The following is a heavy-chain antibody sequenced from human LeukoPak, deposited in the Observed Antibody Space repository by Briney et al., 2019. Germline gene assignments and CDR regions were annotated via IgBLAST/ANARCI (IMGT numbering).Heavy chain of an antibody. CDR2: ISYDGSNK. CDR3: ARETPRRGETRDGYR. CDR1: GFTFSSYG. V-gene: IGHV3-30*03. Sequence: PGGSLRLSCVASGFTFSSYGMHWVRQAPGKGLEWVAVISYDGSNKYYADSVKGRFTISRDNSKNTLYLQMNSLRTEDTAVYYCARETPRRGETRDGYRWGQGTLVTVSS. J-gene: IGHJ4*02. D-gene: IGHD5-24*01.